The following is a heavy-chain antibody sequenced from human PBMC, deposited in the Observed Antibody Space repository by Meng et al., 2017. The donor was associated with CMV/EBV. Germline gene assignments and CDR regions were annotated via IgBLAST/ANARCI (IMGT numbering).Heavy chain of an antibody. CDR2: IYSGGSST. V-gene: IGHV3-23*03. CDR1: GFTFRVYA. CDR3: AKLRGSSFNSYWYFDL. D-gene: IGHD2-2*01. Sequence: GESLKISCAASGFTFRVYAMTWVRQAPGKGLEWVSIIYSGGSSTYYADSLRGRFTISRDDSKNKLYLQVNSLRADDTAVYYCAKLRGSSFNSYWYFDLWGRGTLVTVSS. J-gene: IGHJ2*01.